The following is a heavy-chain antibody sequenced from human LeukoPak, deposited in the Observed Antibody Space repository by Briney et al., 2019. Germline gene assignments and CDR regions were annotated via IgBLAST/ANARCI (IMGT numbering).Heavy chain of an antibody. CDR3: ARPGGYYYDSSGYPFDY. CDR2: IWYDGSNE. J-gene: IGHJ4*02. D-gene: IGHD3-22*01. CDR1: GFTFSSYG. V-gene: IGHV3-33*01. Sequence: GGSLRLSCAASGFTFSSYGMHWVRQAPGKGLEWVADIWYDGSNEYYGDSVKGRFTISRDNSKNTLYLQMNSLRAEDTAVYYCARPGGYYYDSSGYPFDYWGQGTLVTVSS.